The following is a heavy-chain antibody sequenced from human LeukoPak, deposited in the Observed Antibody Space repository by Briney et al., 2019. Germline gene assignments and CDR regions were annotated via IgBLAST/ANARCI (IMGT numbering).Heavy chain of an antibody. CDR3: ASEAVAGPEYFQH. Sequence: SETLSLTCAVYGGSFSGYYWSWIRQPPGKGLEWIGEINHSGSTNYNPSLKSRVTISADTSKNQFSLKLSSVTAADTAVYYCASEAVAGPEYFQHWGQGTLVTVSS. CDR1: GGSFSGYY. CDR2: INHSGST. V-gene: IGHV4-34*01. J-gene: IGHJ1*01. D-gene: IGHD6-19*01.